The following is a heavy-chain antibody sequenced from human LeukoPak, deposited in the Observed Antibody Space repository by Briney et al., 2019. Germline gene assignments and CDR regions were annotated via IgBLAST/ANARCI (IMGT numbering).Heavy chain of an antibody. J-gene: IGHJ6*03. V-gene: IGHV4-59*01. D-gene: IGHD5-18*01. CDR1: GGSISSYY. Sequence: SETLSLTCTVSGGSISSYYWSWIRQPPGKGLEWIGYIYYSGSTNYNPSLKSRVTISVDTSKNQFSLKLSSVTAADTAVYYCARGGYSYGYGPYYCYMDVWGKGTTVTVSS. CDR2: IYYSGST. CDR3: ARGGYSYGYGPYYCYMDV.